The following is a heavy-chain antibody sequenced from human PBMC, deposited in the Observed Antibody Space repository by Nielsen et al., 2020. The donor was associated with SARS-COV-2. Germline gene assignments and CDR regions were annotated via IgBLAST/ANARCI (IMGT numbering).Heavy chain of an antibody. D-gene: IGHD6-13*01. CDR1: GYTFTSYY. CDR2: INPSGGST. Sequence: ASVKVSCKASGYTFTSYYMHWVRQAPGQGLEWMGIINPSGGSTSYAQKFQGRVTMTRDTSTSTVYMELSSLRSEDTAVYYCARDQFIAAAGKIPLGRGPTWFDPWGQGTLVTVSS. CDR3: ARDQFIAAAGKIPLGRGPTWFDP. J-gene: IGHJ5*02. V-gene: IGHV1-46*01.